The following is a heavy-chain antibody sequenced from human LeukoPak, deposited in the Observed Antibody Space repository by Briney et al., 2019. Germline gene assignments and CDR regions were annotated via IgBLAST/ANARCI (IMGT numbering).Heavy chain of an antibody. CDR3: ARASYDFWSGYYSISSLYYYYYYMDV. J-gene: IGHJ6*03. CDR1: GYTFTSYY. CDR2: INPSGGST. Sequence: ASVKVSCKASGYTFTSYYMHWVRQAPGQGLEWMGIINPSGGSTSYAQKFQGRVTMTRDMSTSTVYMGLSSLRSEDTAVYYCARASYDFWSGYYSISSLYYYYYYMDVWGKGTTVTVSS. D-gene: IGHD3-3*01. V-gene: IGHV1-46*01.